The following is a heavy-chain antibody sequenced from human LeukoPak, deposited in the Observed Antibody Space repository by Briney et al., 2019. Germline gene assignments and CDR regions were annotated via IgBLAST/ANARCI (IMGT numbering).Heavy chain of an antibody. CDR2: ISNDGNKK. J-gene: IGHJ4*02. CDR1: GFTFSTYG. Sequence: GGSLRLFCAATGFTFSTYGMHWVRQAPGKGLEWVAAISNDGNKKYYADSVKGRFTISRDNPKNTLFLQMNSLRAEDTAVYYCAKEGWDKSYWYGRIDYWGQGTLVTVSS. V-gene: IGHV3-30*18. D-gene: IGHD2-8*02. CDR3: AKEGWDKSYWYGRIDY.